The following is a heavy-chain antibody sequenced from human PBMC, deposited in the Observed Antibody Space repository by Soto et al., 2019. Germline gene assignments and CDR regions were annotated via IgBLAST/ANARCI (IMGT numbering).Heavy chain of an antibody. D-gene: IGHD6-6*01. V-gene: IGHV1-8*01. CDR3: ARGPALVYYYYYYMGV. Sequence: QVQLVQSGAEVKKPGASVKVSCKASGYSFTSYEIYWVRQATGQGLEWMGWMNPNSGNTGYSQKLQGRVTMTKNTAITTAYMELTSRRSEDTAVYYCARGPALVYYYYYYMGVWGKGTTVNVSS. J-gene: IGHJ6*03. CDR1: GYSFTSYE. CDR2: MNPNSGNT.